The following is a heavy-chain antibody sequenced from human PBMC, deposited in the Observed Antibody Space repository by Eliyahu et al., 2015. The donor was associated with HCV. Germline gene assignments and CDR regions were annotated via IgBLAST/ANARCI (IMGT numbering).Heavy chain of an antibody. CDR1: GFSLYSYS. D-gene: IGHD6-6*01. J-gene: IGHJ4*02. CDR3: TRDWHSSS. V-gene: IGHV3-21*01. CDR2: ISYSSSYI. Sequence: EVQLVESGGGLVKSGGSLRLSCAASGFSLYSYSMNWVRQAPGKGLEWVSSISYSSSYIFYADSVKGRFTASRENSKNSVYLQMSSLRAEDTAVYYCTRDWHSSSWGQGTLVIVSS.